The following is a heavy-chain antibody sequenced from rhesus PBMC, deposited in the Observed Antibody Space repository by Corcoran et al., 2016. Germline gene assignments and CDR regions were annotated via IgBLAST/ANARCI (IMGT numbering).Heavy chain of an antibody. D-gene: IGHD4-29*01. V-gene: IGHV4-169*01. CDR1: GGSISSSY. Sequence: QLQLQESDPGLVKPSETLSVTCAVSGGSISSSYWSWIRQDPGKGLEWIGYIYGSGSSTNYNPSLKSRVTLSVDTSKNQLSLKLSSVTAADTAVYYCASGGDYGSSYRYWGQGVLVTVSS. J-gene: IGHJ4*01. CDR2: IYGSGSST. CDR3: ASGGDYGSSYRY.